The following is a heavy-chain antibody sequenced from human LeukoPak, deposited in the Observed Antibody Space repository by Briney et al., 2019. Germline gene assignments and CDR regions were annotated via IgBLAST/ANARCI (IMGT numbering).Heavy chain of an antibody. V-gene: IGHV4-34*01. J-gene: IGHJ5*02. Sequence: SETLSLTCAVYGGSFSGYYWSWIRQPPGKGLEWIGEINHSGSTNYNPSLKSRVTISVDTSKNQFSLKLSSVTAADTAVYYCARRVTMVRGVIRKSSARNWFDPWGQGTLVTVSS. CDR1: GGSFSGYY. CDR3: ARRVTMVRGVIRKSSARNWFDP. CDR2: INHSGST. D-gene: IGHD3-10*01.